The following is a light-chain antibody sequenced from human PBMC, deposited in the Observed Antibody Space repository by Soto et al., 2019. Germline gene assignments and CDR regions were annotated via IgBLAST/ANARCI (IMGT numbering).Light chain of an antibody. Sequence: EIVMTQSPATLSVSPGERATLSCRASQSVSNNLAWYHQKPGQAPRLLIYGASSRATGIPARFSGSGSGTEFTLTISSLQSEDFAVYYCQQYNNWPLAFGRGTKVGT. CDR2: GAS. CDR3: QQYNNWPLA. J-gene: IGKJ4*01. V-gene: IGKV3-15*01. CDR1: QSVSNN.